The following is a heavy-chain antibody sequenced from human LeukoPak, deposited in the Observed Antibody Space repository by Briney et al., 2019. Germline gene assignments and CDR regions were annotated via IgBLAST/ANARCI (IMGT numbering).Heavy chain of an antibody. CDR3: AREPSYDFWSGTHNWFDP. CDR2: IYYSGST. V-gene: IGHV4-30-4*08. Sequence: PSETLSLTCTVSGGSISSGDYYWSWIRQPPGKGLEWIGYIYYSGSTYYNPSLKSRVTISVDTSKNQFSLKLSSVTAADTAVYYCAREPSYDFWSGTHNWFDPWGQRTLVTVSS. D-gene: IGHD3-3*01. CDR1: GGSISSGDYY. J-gene: IGHJ5*02.